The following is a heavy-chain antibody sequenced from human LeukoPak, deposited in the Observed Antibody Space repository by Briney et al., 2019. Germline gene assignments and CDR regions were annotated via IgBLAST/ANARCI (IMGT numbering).Heavy chain of an antibody. V-gene: IGHV4-4*07. CDR2: IYSTGST. Sequence: SETLSLTCTVSGGSISNYYWNWIRQSAGKGLEWIGRIYSTGSTNYNPSLKSRVTISLATSKKQFSLKPSSVTAADTAVYYCARVSVVYGMDVWGRGTTVTVSS. CDR3: ARVSVVYGMDV. J-gene: IGHJ6*02. CDR1: GGSISNYY.